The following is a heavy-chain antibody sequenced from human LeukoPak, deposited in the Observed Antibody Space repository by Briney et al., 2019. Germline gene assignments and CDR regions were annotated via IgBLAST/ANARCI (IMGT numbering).Heavy chain of an antibody. CDR1: GFTFSSYW. Sequence: GGSLRLSCAASGFTFSSYWMSWVRQAPGKGLEWVANIKQDGSEKYYVDSVKGRSTISRDNAKNSLYLQMNSLRAEDTAVYYCAKINKNYEGAFDIWGQGTMVTVSS. CDR3: AKINKNYEGAFDI. D-gene: IGHD3-16*01. V-gene: IGHV3-7*03. J-gene: IGHJ3*02. CDR2: IKQDGSEK.